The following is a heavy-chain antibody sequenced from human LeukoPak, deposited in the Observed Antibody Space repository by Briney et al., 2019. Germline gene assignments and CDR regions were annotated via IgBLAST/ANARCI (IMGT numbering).Heavy chain of an antibody. D-gene: IGHD6-19*01. Sequence: PGGSLRLSCAASGFTSDDYAMHWVRQAPGKGLEWVSGFNWRTGMTGYADSVKGRFTISRDSAKSSLYLQMNSPRAEDTAFYYCAKVIHSGWFQGAFDFWGQGTMVTVSS. CDR1: GFTSDDYA. CDR2: FNWRTGMT. CDR3: AKVIHSGWFQGAFDF. J-gene: IGHJ3*01. V-gene: IGHV3-9*02.